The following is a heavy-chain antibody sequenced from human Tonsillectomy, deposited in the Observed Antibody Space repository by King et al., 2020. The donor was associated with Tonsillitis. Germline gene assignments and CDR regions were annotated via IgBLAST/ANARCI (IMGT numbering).Heavy chain of an antibody. CDR1: VYTFTGYY. V-gene: IGHV1-2*02. CDR2: INPNSGGT. D-gene: IGHD3-22*01. CDR3: ARTDSSGYYPDY. Sequence: VQLLESGAEVKKPGASVKVSCKASVYTFTGYYMHWVRQSSGQGLEWMGWINPNSGGTNYAQKFQGRVTMTRDTSISTAYMELSRLRSDDTAVYYCARTDSSGYYPDYWGQGTLVTVSS. J-gene: IGHJ4*02.